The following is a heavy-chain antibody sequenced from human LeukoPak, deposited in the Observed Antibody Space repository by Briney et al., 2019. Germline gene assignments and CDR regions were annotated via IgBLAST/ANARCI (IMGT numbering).Heavy chain of an antibody. D-gene: IGHD3-10*01. CDR3: AKGGRLLWFGELSDDAFDI. J-gene: IGHJ3*02. CDR2: ISYDGSNK. CDR1: GFTFSSYG. Sequence: GGSLRLSCAASGFTFSSYGMHWVRQAPGKGLEWVAVISYDGSNKYYADFVKGQFTIARDNSKNTLYLQMISLRDEDTAVHYCAKGGRLLWFGELSDDAFDIWGQGTMDTVSS. V-gene: IGHV3-30*18.